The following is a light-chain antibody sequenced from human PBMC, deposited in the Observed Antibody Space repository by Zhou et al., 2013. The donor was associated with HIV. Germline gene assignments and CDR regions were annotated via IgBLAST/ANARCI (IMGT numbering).Light chain of an antibody. Sequence: IQMTQSPSSLSASVGDRVTITCRASQSISSYLNWYQQKPGKAPKLLVYAASTLQSGVPSRFGGSGSGTDFTLTISSLQPEDFATYYCLQDYTYPYTFGQGTKLEI. V-gene: IGKV1-6*01. J-gene: IGKJ2*01. CDR2: AAS. CDR1: QSISSY. CDR3: LQDYTYPYT.